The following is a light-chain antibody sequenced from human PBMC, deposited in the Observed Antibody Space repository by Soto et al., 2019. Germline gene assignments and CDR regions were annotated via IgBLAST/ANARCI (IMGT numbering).Light chain of an antibody. CDR3: QQRSNWPYT. CDR2: DAS. Sequence: EIVLTQSPATLSLSPGERATLSCRASQSVSSYLAWYQQRPGQAPRLLILDASSRATGIPARFSGSGSGTDFTLTISSLEPEDFAVYYCQQRSNWPYTFGQGTKLEIK. V-gene: IGKV3-11*01. CDR1: QSVSSY. J-gene: IGKJ2*01.